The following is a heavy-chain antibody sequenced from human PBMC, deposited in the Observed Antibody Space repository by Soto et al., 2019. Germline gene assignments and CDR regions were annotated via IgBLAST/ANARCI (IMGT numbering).Heavy chain of an antibody. J-gene: IGHJ5*02. Sequence: RESLNISCNVSGYNFYTSWTGWVRQMPGKGLEWMGIIFPADSDTRYSPSFPGQVTLSVDKSISTAFLQWISLRASDTDIYYCARYHGVMDEINWFDPWGQGTLVTVSS. CDR1: GYNFYTSW. D-gene: IGHD3-16*01. V-gene: IGHV5-51*01. CDR3: ARYHGVMDEINWFDP. CDR2: IFPADSDT.